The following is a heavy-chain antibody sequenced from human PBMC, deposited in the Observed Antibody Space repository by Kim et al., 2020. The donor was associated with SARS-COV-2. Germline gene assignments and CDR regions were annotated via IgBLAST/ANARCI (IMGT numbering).Heavy chain of an antibody. D-gene: IGHD6-19*01. V-gene: IGHV4-4*07. CDR2: IYTSGST. CDR1: GGSISSYY. J-gene: IGHJ5*02. CDR3: ARIQKIAVAGSRWWFDP. Sequence: SETLSLTCTVSGGSISSYYWSWIRQPAGKGLEWIGRIYTSGSTNYNPSLKSRVTMSVDTSKNQFSLKLSSVTAADTAVYYCARIQKIAVAGSRWWFDPWGQGTLVTVSS.